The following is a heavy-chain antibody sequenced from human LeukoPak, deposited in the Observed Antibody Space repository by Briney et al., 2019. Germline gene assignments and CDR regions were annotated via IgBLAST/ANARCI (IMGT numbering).Heavy chain of an antibody. J-gene: IGHJ6*02. CDR3: ARYYKTIFGVVIMYYYYGMDV. D-gene: IGHD3-3*01. CDR2: INLNSGGT. V-gene: IGHV1-2*02. CDR1: GYTFTFYY. Sequence: SVTVSCKASGYTFTFYYMHWVRQAPGQGLEWMGWINLNSGGTNYSHKFQGRVTMTMDTSISTAYMELSRLRSDETAVYYCARYYKTIFGVVIMYYYYGMDVWGQGTTVTVSS.